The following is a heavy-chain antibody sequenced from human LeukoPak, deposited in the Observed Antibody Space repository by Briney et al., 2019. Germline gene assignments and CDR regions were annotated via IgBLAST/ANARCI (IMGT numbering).Heavy chain of an antibody. V-gene: IGHV3-53*01. D-gene: IGHD3/OR15-3a*01. J-gene: IGHJ4*02. CDR2: MYRDGTT. CDR3: ASGSGVYVFFDC. Sequence: GGSLRLSCAASGFTVSANYMSWVRQAPGKGLEWVSVMYRDGTTYYTESVKGRFTLSRDSSRSTLYLQMNSLRAEDTAVYYCASGSGVYVFFDCWGQGTMVTVSS. CDR1: GFTVSANY.